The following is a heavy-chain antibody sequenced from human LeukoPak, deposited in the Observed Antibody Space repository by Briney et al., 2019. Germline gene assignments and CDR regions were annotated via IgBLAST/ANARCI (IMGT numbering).Heavy chain of an antibody. CDR2: INSDGSST. CDR1: GFTFSSHW. D-gene: IGHD5-24*01. V-gene: IGHV3-74*01. J-gene: IGHJ4*02. Sequence: GGSLRLSFAASGFTFSSHWMNWVRRAPGKGLVWVSRINSDGSSTNYADSVKGRFTISRDNAQNTLYLQMNSLRAEDTAVYYCAWSRDGYDYFVYWGQGTLVTVSS. CDR3: AWSRDGYDYFVY.